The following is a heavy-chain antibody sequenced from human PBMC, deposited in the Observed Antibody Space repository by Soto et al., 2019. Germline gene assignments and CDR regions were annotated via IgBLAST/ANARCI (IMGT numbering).Heavy chain of an antibody. CDR3: ARLGAAGMYYYYYYYMDV. V-gene: IGHV4-59*08. D-gene: IGHD6-19*01. Sequence: SETLSLTCTVSGGSISSYYWSWIRQPPGKGLEWIGYIYYSGSTNYNPSLKSRVTISVDTSKNQFSLKLSSVTAADTAVYYFARLGAAGMYYYYYYYMDVWGKGTTVTVSS. CDR1: GGSISSYY. CDR2: IYYSGST. J-gene: IGHJ6*03.